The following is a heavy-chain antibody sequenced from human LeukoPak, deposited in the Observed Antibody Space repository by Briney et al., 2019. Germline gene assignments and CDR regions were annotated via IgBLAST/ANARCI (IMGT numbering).Heavy chain of an antibody. CDR1: GFTFSGNG. CDR2: IRSDGSNK. J-gene: IGHJ3*02. V-gene: IGHV3-30*02. Sequence: GGSLRLSCAASGFTFSGNGMHWVRQAPGKGLEWVSFIRSDGSNKNYADSVKGRFTISRDNSKNTLYLQMNSLRAEDTAVYYCAKGPYAFDIWGQGTMVTLSS. CDR3: AKGPYAFDI.